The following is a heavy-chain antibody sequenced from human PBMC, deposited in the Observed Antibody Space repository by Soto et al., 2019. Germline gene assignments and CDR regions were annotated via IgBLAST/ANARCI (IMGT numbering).Heavy chain of an antibody. CDR1: GGSISSYY. Sequence: SETLSLTCTVSGGSISSYYWSWIRQPPGKGLEWIGYIYYSGSTNYNPSLKSRVTISVDTSKNQFSLKLSSVTAADTAVYYCARHAGSNWFDPWGQGTLVTVSS. CDR2: IYYSGST. CDR3: ARHAGSNWFDP. J-gene: IGHJ5*02. V-gene: IGHV4-59*08.